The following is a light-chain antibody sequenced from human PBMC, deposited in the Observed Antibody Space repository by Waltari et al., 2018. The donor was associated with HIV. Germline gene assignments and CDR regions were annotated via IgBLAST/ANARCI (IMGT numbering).Light chain of an antibody. CDR1: DCNIGKNY. CDR2: ATT. V-gene: IGLV1-51*02. J-gene: IGLJ2*01. CDR3: ATWDSSLGLEV. Sequence: QSALTQPPSVSAAPGQKITISCYGHDCNIGKNYVSWYHHVPGTAPKPLIEATTKRPSYLSARFSGSKSATSATLGITGLQTGDEGDYFCATWDSSLGLEVFGVGTRLTVL.